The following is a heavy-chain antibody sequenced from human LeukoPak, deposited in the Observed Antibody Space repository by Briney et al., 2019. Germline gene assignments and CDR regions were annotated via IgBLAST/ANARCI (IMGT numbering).Heavy chain of an antibody. CDR2: ITGSGGFT. V-gene: IGHV3-23*01. Sequence: GGSLRLSCAASGFTFSSYAMSWVRQAPGKGLEWVSVITGSGGFTQYADSVKGRFTISRDNSKNTVYLQMNSLRAEDTAVYYCARDQRGRTGSIMMAVLITGFDYWGQGTLVTVSS. CDR1: GFTFSSYA. J-gene: IGHJ4*02. CDR3: ARDQRGRTGSIMMAVLITGFDY. D-gene: IGHD3-22*01.